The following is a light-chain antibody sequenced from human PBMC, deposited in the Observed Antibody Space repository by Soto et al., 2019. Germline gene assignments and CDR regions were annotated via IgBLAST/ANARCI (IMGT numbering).Light chain of an antibody. CDR1: QSVSSNY. V-gene: IGKV3-20*01. CDR2: GAS. J-gene: IGKJ1*01. CDR3: QQYTTSSWT. Sequence: ESVLTQSPGTLSLSPGERATLSCRASQSVSSNYLAWYQQKPGQAPRLLIYGASTRATGIPDRFSGSGSGTDFTLTISRLEPEDFAVYYCQQYTTSSWTFGQGTKVDIK.